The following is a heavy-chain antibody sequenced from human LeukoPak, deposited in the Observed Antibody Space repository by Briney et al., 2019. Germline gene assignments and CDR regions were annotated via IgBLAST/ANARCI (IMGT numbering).Heavy chain of an antibody. CDR2: MNPNSGNT. CDR1: GYTCTSYD. CDR3: ARGRRIRDGYTFGY. J-gene: IGHJ4*02. D-gene: IGHD5-24*01. V-gene: IGHV1-8*01. Sequence: ASVKVSCKASGYTCTSYDINWVRQATGQGLEWMGWMNPNSGNTGYAQKFQGRVTMTRNTSISTAYMELSSLRSEDTAVYYCARGRRIRDGYTFGYWGQGTLVTVSS.